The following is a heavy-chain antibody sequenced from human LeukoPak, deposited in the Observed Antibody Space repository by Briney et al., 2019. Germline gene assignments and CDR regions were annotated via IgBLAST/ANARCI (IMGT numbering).Heavy chain of an antibody. D-gene: IGHD5-18*01. V-gene: IGHV1-18*01. CDR2: ISAKNGST. Sequence: EASVKVSCKASGYIFTTYGISWVRQAPGQGLEWMGWISAKNGSTKYVQKFQGKFTMTTDTSTNTAYMELRSLRSDDTAVYYCARDGYTYRRIYYWGQGTVVTVSS. CDR1: GYIFTTYG. J-gene: IGHJ4*02. CDR3: ARDGYTYRRIYY.